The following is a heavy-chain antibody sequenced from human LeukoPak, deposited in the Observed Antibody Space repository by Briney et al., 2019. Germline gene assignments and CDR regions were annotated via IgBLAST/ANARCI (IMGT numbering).Heavy chain of an antibody. CDR3: ARGWYCSSSSCSNWFDP. Sequence: SETLSLTCTVSGDSMNHYYWTWIRQPPGKGLEWIGHIYYSGSTNYNPSLKSRVTISVDTSKNQFSLKLSSVTAADTAVYYCARGWYCSSSSCSNWFDPWGQGTLVTVSS. V-gene: IGHV4-59*01. CDR1: GDSMNHYY. CDR2: IYYSGST. D-gene: IGHD2-2*01. J-gene: IGHJ5*02.